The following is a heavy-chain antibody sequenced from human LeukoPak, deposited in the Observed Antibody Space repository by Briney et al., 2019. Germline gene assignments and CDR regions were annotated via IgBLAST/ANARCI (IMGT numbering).Heavy chain of an antibody. Sequence: GGSLRLSCAASGFTFDDSARHWVRQAPGKGLEWVSLISGDGGRTHYAESVEGRFTISRDNSKNSLYLQMNSLRTEDTALYYCAKPESSGWYYDYWGQGTLVTVSS. CDR2: ISGDGGRT. CDR1: GFTFDDSA. D-gene: IGHD6-19*01. CDR3: AKPESSGWYYDY. V-gene: IGHV3-43*02. J-gene: IGHJ4*02.